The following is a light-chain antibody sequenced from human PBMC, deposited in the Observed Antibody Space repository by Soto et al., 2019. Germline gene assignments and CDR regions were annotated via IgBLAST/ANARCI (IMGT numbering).Light chain of an antibody. J-gene: IGLJ1*01. CDR2: GVT. CDR3: RSFTSKRIYV. CDR1: PHHIGTYDY. Sequence: QCSLTLPSSVCGSLGQSSTPACTGNPHHIGTYDYVSWYQQHPGRAPRLLIHGVTTRPAGISGRFSASTSGLTASLTISGLQPEDEADYYRRSFTSKRIYVFGPGTKVTVL. V-gene: IGLV2-14*03.